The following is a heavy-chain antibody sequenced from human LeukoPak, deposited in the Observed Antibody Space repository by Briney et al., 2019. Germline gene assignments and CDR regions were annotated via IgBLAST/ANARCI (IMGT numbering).Heavy chain of an antibody. V-gene: IGHV3-33*01. CDR3: ARDRYSSVDD. D-gene: IGHD6-19*01. Sequence: ESGGGVVQPGRSLRLSCAASGFTFSSYGMHWVRQAAGNGLEWVAVIWYDGSNKYYADSVKGRFTISRDNSKNTLYLQMNSLKAEDTAVYYCARDRYSSVDDWGQGTLVTVSS. CDR1: GFTFSSYG. J-gene: IGHJ1*01. CDR2: IWYDGSNK.